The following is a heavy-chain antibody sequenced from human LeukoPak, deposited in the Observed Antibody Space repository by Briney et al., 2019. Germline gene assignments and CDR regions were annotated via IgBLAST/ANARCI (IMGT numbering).Heavy chain of an antibody. D-gene: IGHD1-26*01. Sequence: SGTLSLTCAVSGGSISSSNWWSWVRQPPGKGLEWIGEIYHSGSTNYNPSLKSRVTISVDKSKNQFSLKLSSVTAADTAVYYCARGYSGSYSWRQYSWFDPWGQGTLVTVSS. V-gene: IGHV4-4*02. CDR1: GGSISSSNW. CDR3: ARGYSGSYSWRQYSWFDP. CDR2: IYHSGST. J-gene: IGHJ5*02.